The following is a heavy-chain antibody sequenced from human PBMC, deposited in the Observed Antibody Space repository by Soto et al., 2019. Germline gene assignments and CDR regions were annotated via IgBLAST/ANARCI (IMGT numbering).Heavy chain of an antibody. V-gene: IGHV3-30*18. CDR1: GFTFSSYG. CDR2: ISYDGSNK. J-gene: IGHJ6*02. D-gene: IGHD3-22*01. Sequence: GGSLRLSCAASGFTFSSYGMHWVRQAPGKGLEWVAVISYDGSNKYYADSVKGRFTISRDNSKNTLYRQMNSLRAEDTAVYYCAKDGEEIVVVITTDYYYGMDVWGQGTTVTVSS. CDR3: AKDGEEIVVVITTDYYYGMDV.